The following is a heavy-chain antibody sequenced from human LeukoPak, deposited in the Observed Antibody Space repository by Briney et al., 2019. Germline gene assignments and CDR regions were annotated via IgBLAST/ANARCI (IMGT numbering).Heavy chain of an antibody. CDR1: GFTFSDYD. Sequence: GGSLRLSCAASGFTFSDYDMHWVRQATGKGLEWVSVIGTAGDTYYTGSVKGRFTISKENAKNSLYLQMNSLRAGDTAVYYCARVAKERVGGVYYFDYWGQGTLVTASS. CDR3: ARVAKERVGGVYYFDY. V-gene: IGHV3-13*01. D-gene: IGHD1-1*01. CDR2: IGTAGDT. J-gene: IGHJ4*02.